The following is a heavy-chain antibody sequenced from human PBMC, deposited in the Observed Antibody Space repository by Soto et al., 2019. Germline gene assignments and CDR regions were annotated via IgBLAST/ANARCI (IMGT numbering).Heavy chain of an antibody. V-gene: IGHV1-2*04. Sequence: QEHLVQSGAELKKPGASVKVSCKASGYSFTGYSMHWVRQVPGQGLEWMGWINPKNGATNYARKVQGWVTMIRDTSISTVDMELRNLKSDDTAVYSCAIQDGGAVYWGQGTLVTVSS. CDR2: INPKNGAT. CDR3: AIQDGGAVY. D-gene: IGHD1-26*01. J-gene: IGHJ4*02. CDR1: GYSFTGYS.